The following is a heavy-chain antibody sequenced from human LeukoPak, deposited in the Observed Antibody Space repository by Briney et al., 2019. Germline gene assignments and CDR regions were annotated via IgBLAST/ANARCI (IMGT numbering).Heavy chain of an antibody. D-gene: IGHD4-17*01. V-gene: IGHV3-9*01. CDR2: ISWNSGSI. CDR1: GFTFDDYA. Sequence: GRSLRLSCAASGFTFDDYAMHWVRQAPGKGLEWVSGISWNSGSIGYADSVKGRSTISRDNAKNSLYLQMNSLRAEDTALYYCAREDYGPNLAAFDIWGQGTMVTVSS. J-gene: IGHJ3*02. CDR3: AREDYGPNLAAFDI.